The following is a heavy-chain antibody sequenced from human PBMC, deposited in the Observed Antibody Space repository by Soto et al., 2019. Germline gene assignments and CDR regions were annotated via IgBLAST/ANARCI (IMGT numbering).Heavy chain of an antibody. D-gene: IGHD1-26*01. J-gene: IGHJ4*02. CDR2: IYSGGST. CDR3: ARTEYSGSYYRDY. V-gene: IGHV3-53*04. CDR1: GFTVSSNY. Sequence: GGSLRLSCAASGFTVSSNYMSWVRQAPGKGLEWVSVIYSGGSTYYADSVKGRFTISRHNSKNTLYLQMNSLRAEDTAVYYCARTEYSGSYYRDYWGQGTLVTVSS.